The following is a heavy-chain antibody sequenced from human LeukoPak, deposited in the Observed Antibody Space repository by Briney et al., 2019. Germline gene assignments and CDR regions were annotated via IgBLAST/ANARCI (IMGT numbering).Heavy chain of an antibody. CDR3: ARVNYGSGSYYFDY. CDR2: IYYSGSS. D-gene: IGHD3-10*01. J-gene: IGHJ4*02. V-gene: IGHV4-59*01. Sequence: SETLSLTCTVSGGSISTYYWSWIRQPPGKGLEWIGNIYYSGSSNYNPSLKSRVTISIDTSKNQFSLKLSSVTAADTAVYYCARVNYGSGSYYFDYWGQGTLVTVSS. CDR1: GGSISTYY.